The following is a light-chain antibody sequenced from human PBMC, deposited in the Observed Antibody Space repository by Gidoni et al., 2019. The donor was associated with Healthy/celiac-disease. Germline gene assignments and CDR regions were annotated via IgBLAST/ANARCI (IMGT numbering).Light chain of an antibody. CDR1: QSISSSY. Sequence: PGERGTLSCRASQSISSSYLAWYQQKPGQAPRLLIYGASSRATGIPDRFSGSGSGTDFTLTISRLEPEDFAVYYCQQYGSSPPWTFGQGTKVEIK. CDR2: GAS. J-gene: IGKJ1*01. V-gene: IGKV3-20*01. CDR3: QQYGSSPPWT.